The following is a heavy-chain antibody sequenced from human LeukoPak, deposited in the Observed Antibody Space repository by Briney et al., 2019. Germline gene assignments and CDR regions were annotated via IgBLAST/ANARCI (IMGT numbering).Heavy chain of an antibody. J-gene: IGHJ6*02. D-gene: IGHD6-19*01. CDR3: ARTGSAVAGTPYYYYGMDV. CDR2: IYYSGST. V-gene: IGHV4-39*01. Sequence: SETLSLTCTVSGGSISSSSYYWGWIRQPPGKGLEWIGSIYYSGSTYYNPSLKSRVTISVDTSKNQFSLKLSSVTAADTAVYYCARTGSAVAGTPYYYYGMDVWGQGTTVTVSS. CDR1: GGSISSSSYY.